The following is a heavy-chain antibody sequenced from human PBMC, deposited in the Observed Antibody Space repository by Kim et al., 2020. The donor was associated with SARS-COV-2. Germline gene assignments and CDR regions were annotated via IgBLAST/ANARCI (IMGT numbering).Heavy chain of an antibody. J-gene: IGHJ4*02. V-gene: IGHV1-2*02. Sequence: TNYSQRFQGRVTMTRDPTTNTVYMELSSLIADDTAVYYCASVTYSSSWFDYWGQGTLVTVSS. CDR2: T. D-gene: IGHD6-13*01. CDR3: ASVTYSSSWFDY.